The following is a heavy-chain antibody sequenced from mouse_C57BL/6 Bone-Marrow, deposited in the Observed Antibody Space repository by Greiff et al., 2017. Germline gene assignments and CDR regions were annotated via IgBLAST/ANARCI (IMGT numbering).Heavy chain of an antibody. D-gene: IGHD2-3*01. CDR2: INPNNGGT. J-gene: IGHJ2*01. Sequence: VQLQQSGPELVKPGASVKISCKASGYTFTDYYMNWVKQSHGKSLEWIGDINPNNGGTSYNQKFKGKATLTVDKSSSTAYMELRSLTSEDSAVYYCARDDAYYFDYWGQGTTLTVSS. CDR1: GYTFTDYY. CDR3: ARDDAYYFDY. V-gene: IGHV1-26*01.